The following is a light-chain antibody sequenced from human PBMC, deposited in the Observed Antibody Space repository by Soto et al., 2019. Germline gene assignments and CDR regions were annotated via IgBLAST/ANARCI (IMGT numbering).Light chain of an antibody. Sequence: QSVLTQPASVSGSPGQSITISCTGTSSDVGGYNHVSWYQQHPGKAPKLIIFEVRNRPSGVSDRFSASKSGNTASLTISGLQTEDEAVYYCSSYASSSSYAFGTGTKLTV. V-gene: IGLV2-14*01. CDR3: SSYASSSSYA. J-gene: IGLJ1*01. CDR2: EVR. CDR1: SSDVGGYNH.